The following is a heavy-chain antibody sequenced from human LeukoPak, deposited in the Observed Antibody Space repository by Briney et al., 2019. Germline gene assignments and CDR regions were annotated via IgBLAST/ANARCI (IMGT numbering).Heavy chain of an antibody. V-gene: IGHV4-59*01. J-gene: IGHJ4*02. Sequence: SETLSLTCTVSGGSISSYYWSWIRQPPGKQLEWIGYIYYTGNTNYNPSLKSRVTILIDTSTNQFSLKLKSVTPADTAVYYCARSSPVGPAELDSWGQGTLVTVPT. CDR2: IYYTGNT. CDR3: ARSSPVGPAELDS. D-gene: IGHD1-14*01. CDR1: GGSISSYY.